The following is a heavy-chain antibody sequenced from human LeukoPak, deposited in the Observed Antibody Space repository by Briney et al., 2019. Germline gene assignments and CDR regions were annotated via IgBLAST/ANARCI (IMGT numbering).Heavy chain of an antibody. Sequence: GGSLRLSCAASGFIFSSYAMSWVRQAPGKGLEWVSAISDGGSGTYYADSVKGRFTISRDNSKNTLYLQMNSLRAEDTAVYYCARDFIPVTTYYDFWSGHFDYWGQGTLVTVSS. D-gene: IGHD3-3*01. CDR2: ISDGGSGT. CDR1: GFIFSSYA. V-gene: IGHV3-23*01. J-gene: IGHJ4*02. CDR3: ARDFIPVTTYYDFWSGHFDY.